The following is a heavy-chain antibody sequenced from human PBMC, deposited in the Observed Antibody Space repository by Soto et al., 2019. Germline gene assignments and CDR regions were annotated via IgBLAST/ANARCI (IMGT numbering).Heavy chain of an antibody. J-gene: IGHJ4*02. CDR1: GGSINNRSYY. Sequence: SETLSLTCTVSGGSINNRSYYWGWIRQSPGKGLDWIGSFYYSGSTYYNPSLKSRVTISADTSENQFSLKLNSVTAADTAVYYFVRSGVVGGYPYYWGQGTLVTVSS. CDR2: FYYSGST. D-gene: IGHD1-26*01. V-gene: IGHV4-39*01. CDR3: VRSGVVGGYPYY.